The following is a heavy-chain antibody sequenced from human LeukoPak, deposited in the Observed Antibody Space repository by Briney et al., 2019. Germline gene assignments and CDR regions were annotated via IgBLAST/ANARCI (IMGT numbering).Heavy chain of an antibody. CDR2: IYWNDAK. Sequence: SGPTLVKPTQPLTLTCTFSGFSLSTTGVGVGWIRQPPGKALEWLAVIYWNDAKRYSPSLKSRLTITKDTSKNQVVLTMTNMDPVDTATYYCAHKSLYSTNWYGVAYWGQGTLVTVSS. CDR3: AHKSLYSTNWYGVAY. CDR1: GFSLSTTGVG. V-gene: IGHV2-5*01. D-gene: IGHD1-1*01. J-gene: IGHJ4*02.